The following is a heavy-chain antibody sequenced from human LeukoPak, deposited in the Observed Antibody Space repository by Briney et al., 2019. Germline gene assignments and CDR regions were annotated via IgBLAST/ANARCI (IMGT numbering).Heavy chain of an antibody. Sequence: GGSLRLSCAASGFTFSSYAMSWVRQAPGKGLEWVSAISGSGGSTYYADSVKGRFTISRDNSKNTLYLQMNSLRAEDTAVYYCAQGGIVVVPADRTFDPWGEGTLVTVSS. CDR1: GFTFSSYA. V-gene: IGHV3-23*01. D-gene: IGHD2-2*01. J-gene: IGHJ5*02. CDR2: ISGSGGST. CDR3: AQGGIVVVPADRTFDP.